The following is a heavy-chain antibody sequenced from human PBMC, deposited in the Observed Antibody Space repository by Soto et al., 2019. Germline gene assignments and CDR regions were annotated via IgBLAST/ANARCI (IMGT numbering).Heavy chain of an antibody. CDR1: GYTFTSYG. Sequence: GASVTVSCKASGYTFTSYGISWVRQAPGQGLEWMGWISAYNGNTNYAQKLQGRVTMTTDTSTSTAYMELRSLIYDDTAVYYCARDEDYYYYGMDVWGQGTTVTVSS. J-gene: IGHJ6*02. V-gene: IGHV1-18*01. CDR2: ISAYNGNT. CDR3: ARDEDYYYYGMDV.